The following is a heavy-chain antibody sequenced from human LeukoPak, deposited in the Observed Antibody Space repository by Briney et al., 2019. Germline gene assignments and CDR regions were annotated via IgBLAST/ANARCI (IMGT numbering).Heavy chain of an antibody. Sequence: SVKVSCKASGGTFSSYAISWVRQAPGQGLEWMGGIIPIFGTANYEQKFQGRVTITADESTSTAYMELSSLRSEDTAVYYCARDRQLDPTEDAFDIWGQGTMVTVSS. V-gene: IGHV1-69*01. D-gene: IGHD1-1*01. J-gene: IGHJ3*02. CDR1: GGTFSSYA. CDR3: ARDRQLDPTEDAFDI. CDR2: IIPIFGTA.